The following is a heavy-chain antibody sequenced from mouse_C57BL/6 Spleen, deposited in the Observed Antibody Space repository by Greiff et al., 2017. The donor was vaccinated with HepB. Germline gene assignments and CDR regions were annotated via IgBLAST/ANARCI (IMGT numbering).Heavy chain of an antibody. CDR3: ARGGDYENNYAMDD. CDR1: GYTFTSYW. Sequence: QVQLKQPGAELVRPGSSVKLSCKASGYTFTSYWMDWVKQRPGQGLEWIGNIYPSDSETHYNQKFKDKATLTVDKSSSTAYMQLSSLTSEDSAVYYCARGGDYENNYAMDDWGQGTSVTVSS. D-gene: IGHD2-4*01. J-gene: IGHJ4*01. CDR2: IYPSDSET. V-gene: IGHV1-61*01.